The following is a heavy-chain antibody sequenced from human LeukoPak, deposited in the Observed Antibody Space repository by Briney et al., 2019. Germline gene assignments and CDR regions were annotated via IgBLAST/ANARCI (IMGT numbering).Heavy chain of an antibody. Sequence: GVLRLSCAASGFTFSSYWMSWVRQAPGKGLEWVANIKQDGSEKYYVDSVKGRFIISRDNAKNSLYLQMNSLRAEDTAVYYCARGSSPRTFDIWGQGTMVIVSS. CDR2: IKQDGSEK. D-gene: IGHD2-15*01. J-gene: IGHJ3*02. CDR3: ARGSSPRTFDI. CDR1: GFTFSSYW. V-gene: IGHV3-7*01.